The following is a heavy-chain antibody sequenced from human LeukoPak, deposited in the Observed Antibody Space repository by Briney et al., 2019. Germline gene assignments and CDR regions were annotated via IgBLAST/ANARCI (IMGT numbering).Heavy chain of an antibody. CDR2: INHSGST. D-gene: IGHD5-12*01. CDR1: GGSFSGYY. J-gene: IGHJ4*02. V-gene: IGHV4-34*01. CDR3: ASLGGYSGYDFDY. Sequence: SETLSLTCAVYGGSFSGYYWGWIRQPPGKGLEWIGEINHSGSTNYNPSLKSRVTISVDTSKNQFSLKLSSVTAADTAVYYCASLGGYSGYDFDYWGQGTLVTVSS.